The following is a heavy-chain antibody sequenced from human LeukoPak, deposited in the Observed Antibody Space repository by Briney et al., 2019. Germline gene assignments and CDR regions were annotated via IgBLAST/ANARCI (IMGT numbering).Heavy chain of an antibody. D-gene: IGHD2-2*01. CDR1: GYTFTGYY. V-gene: IGHV7-4-1*02. CDR2: INTNTGNP. Sequence: ASVKVSCKASGYTFTGYYLHWVRQAPGQGLEWMGWINTNTGNPTYAQGFTGRFVFSLDTYVSTAYLQISSLKAEDTAVYYCASPYCSSTSCFLRAFDIWGQGTMVTVSS. CDR3: ASPYCSSTSCFLRAFDI. J-gene: IGHJ3*02.